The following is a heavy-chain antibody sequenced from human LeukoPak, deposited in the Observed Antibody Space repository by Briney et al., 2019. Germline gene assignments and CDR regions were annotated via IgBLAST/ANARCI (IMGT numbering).Heavy chain of an antibody. CDR1: GFSFSTYY. Sequence: GGSLRLSCAASGFSFSTYYVNWVRQAPGKGLEWVSCISSSSIYIYYADSVRGRFAISRDNAKNSLYLQMNSLRAEDTAVYYCARENHASFDYWGQGSLVTVSS. V-gene: IGHV3-21*01. CDR2: ISSSSIYI. D-gene: IGHD1-14*01. J-gene: IGHJ4*02. CDR3: ARENHASFDY.